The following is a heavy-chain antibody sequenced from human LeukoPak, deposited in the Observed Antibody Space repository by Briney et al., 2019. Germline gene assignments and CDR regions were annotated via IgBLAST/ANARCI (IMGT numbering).Heavy chain of an antibody. CDR3: AEVRRDTAMVT. D-gene: IGHD5-18*01. V-gene: IGHV4-4*07. J-gene: IGHJ5*02. CDR2: IYTSGST. Sequence: SETLSLTCTVSGGSISSYYWSWIRQPAGKGLEWIGRIYTSGSTNYNPSLKSRVTMSVDTSKNQFSLKLSSVAAADTAVYYCAEVRRDTAMVTWGQGTLVTVSS. CDR1: GGSISSYY.